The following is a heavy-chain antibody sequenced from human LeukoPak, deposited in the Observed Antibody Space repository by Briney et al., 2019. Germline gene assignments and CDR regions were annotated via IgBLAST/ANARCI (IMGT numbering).Heavy chain of an antibody. Sequence: GSSVKVSCKASGGTFSSYAISWVRQAPGQGLEWMGGIIPIFGTANYAQKFQGRVTITADESTSIAYMELSSLRSEDTAVYYCAREITMVRGKSDYYYYYGMDVWGKGTTVTVSS. V-gene: IGHV1-69*01. D-gene: IGHD3-10*01. CDR2: IIPIFGTA. J-gene: IGHJ6*04. CDR1: GGTFSSYA. CDR3: AREITMVRGKSDYYYYYGMDV.